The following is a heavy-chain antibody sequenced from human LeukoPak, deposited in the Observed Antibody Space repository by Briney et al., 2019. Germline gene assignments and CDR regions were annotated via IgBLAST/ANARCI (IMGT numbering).Heavy chain of an antibody. CDR1: GVSINTCCYY. CDR3: ARGRSYGFDFDS. V-gene: IGHV4-61*01. CDR2: KYYSGGT. J-gene: IGHJ4*02. D-gene: IGHD5-18*01. Sequence: SETLSLTCDVSGVSINTCCYYWTWIRQPPGKGLEWIGYKYYSGGTRYNSSLRSRLTISLDTSKNQFSLRLTSVTAADTAVYYCARGRSYGFDFDSWGPGTLVIVSS.